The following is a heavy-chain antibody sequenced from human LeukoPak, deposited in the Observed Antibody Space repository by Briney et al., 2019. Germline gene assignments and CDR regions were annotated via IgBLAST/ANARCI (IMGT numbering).Heavy chain of an antibody. CDR1: GFTFETSW. Sequence: GGSLRLSCLASGFTFETSWMTWVRQAPGKGLEWVGNIKGDGSELYYMDSLKARFTISRDNMKNSVYLQMNSLRAEDTAVYYCARDQKHLMVRGAYDAFDIWGQGTMVTVSS. J-gene: IGHJ3*02. V-gene: IGHV3-7*01. CDR3: ARDQKHLMVRGAYDAFDI. D-gene: IGHD3-10*01. CDR2: IKGDGSEL.